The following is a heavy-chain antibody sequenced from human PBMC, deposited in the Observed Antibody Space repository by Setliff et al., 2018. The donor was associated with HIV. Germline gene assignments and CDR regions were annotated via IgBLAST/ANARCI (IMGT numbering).Heavy chain of an antibody. Sequence: SETLSLTCTVSGGSISSYYWSWIRQPPGKGLEWIGYIYSTGSTKYNPSLKSRVTISVDTSKNHFSLKLSSVTAADTAVFYCARVPFTTGFDYWGQGILVTVSS. CDR1: GGSISSYY. CDR3: ARVPFTTGFDY. CDR2: IYSTGST. V-gene: IGHV4-4*08. J-gene: IGHJ4*02. D-gene: IGHD3-3*01.